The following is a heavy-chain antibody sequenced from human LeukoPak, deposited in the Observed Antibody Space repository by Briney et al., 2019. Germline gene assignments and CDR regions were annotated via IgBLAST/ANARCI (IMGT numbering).Heavy chain of an antibody. CDR3: ARASRGHDY. Sequence: SETLSLTCTVSRGSISGYSWSWIRQSPGGVLEWIGYIYYSGDTAYNPSLRSRVTLSVDTSKNQFSLKLTSVTAADTAVYYCARASRGHDYWGQGTLVTVSS. D-gene: IGHD3-10*01. CDR1: RGSISGYS. V-gene: IGHV4-59*01. CDR2: IYYSGDT. J-gene: IGHJ4*02.